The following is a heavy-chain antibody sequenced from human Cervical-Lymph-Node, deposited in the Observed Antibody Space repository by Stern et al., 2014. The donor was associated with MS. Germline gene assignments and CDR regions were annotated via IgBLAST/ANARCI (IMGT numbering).Heavy chain of an antibody. CDR2: IWYDGTKK. CDR1: GFSFSSYG. J-gene: IGHJ4*02. CDR3: AREPSSGWIDF. D-gene: IGHD6-19*01. Sequence: VHLVESGGGVVQPGKSLRLSCAASGFSFSSYGIHWVRQAPGKGLEWVAVIWYDGTKKFYADPVKGRFTVSRDNSKATVSLQMNSLRLEDTAIYYCAREPSSGWIDFWGQGTLVTVSS. V-gene: IGHV3-33*01.